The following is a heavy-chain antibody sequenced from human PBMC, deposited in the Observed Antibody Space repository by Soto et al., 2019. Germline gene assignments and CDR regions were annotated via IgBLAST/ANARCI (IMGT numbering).Heavy chain of an antibody. J-gene: IGHJ4*02. Sequence: QVQLVQSGAEVKKPGSSVKVSCKTSGGIFSRHPIDWVRQAPGRALQWMGGIVPKLGTVIYPQNFQGIVTISTADFTNASNLTVSGLPFEDTAVYYYAIPSTYDYESDGCYGHQFDDWGQVTLFTVSS. CDR3: AIPSTYDYESDGCYGHQFDD. CDR1: GGIFSRHP. V-gene: IGHV1-69*16. CDR2: IVPKLGTV. D-gene: IGHD3-22*01.